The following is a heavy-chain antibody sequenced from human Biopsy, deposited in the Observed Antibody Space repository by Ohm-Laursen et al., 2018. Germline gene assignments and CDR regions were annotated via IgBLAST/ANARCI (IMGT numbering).Heavy chain of an antibody. D-gene: IGHD1-14*01. CDR2: INQSGRT. CDR1: GKTFSDYY. J-gene: IGHJ5*02. CDR3: ARDRDRRGWFDP. V-gene: IGHV4-34*01. Sequence: SETLSLTCEVYGKTFSDYYWSWIRQPPGKGLEWIGQINQSGRTNYNPSLKSRVNISADKSNNQFSLKLTSVTAADTAVYYCARDRDRRGWFDPWGQGTPVTVSS.